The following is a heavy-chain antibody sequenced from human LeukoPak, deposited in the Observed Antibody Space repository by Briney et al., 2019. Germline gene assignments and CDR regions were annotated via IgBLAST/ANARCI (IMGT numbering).Heavy chain of an antibody. V-gene: IGHV1-46*01. Sequence: GASVKVSCKASGYTFTSYYMHWVRQVPGQGLEWMGIINPSGGSTSYAQKFQGRVTMTRDMSTSAVYMELSSLRSEDTAVYYCARVATPSVDTAMVTIGYFQHWGQGTLVTVSS. D-gene: IGHD5-18*01. CDR3: ARVATPSVDTAMVTIGYFQH. CDR2: INPSGGST. J-gene: IGHJ1*01. CDR1: GYTFTSYY.